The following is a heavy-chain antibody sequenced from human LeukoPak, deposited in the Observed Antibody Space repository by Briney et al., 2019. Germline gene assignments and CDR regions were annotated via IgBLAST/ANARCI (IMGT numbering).Heavy chain of an antibody. CDR2: INSDGSST. Sequence: GGSLRLSCAASGFTFSSYWMHWVRQAPGKGLGWVSRINSDGSSTSYADSVKGRFTISRDNAKNTLYLQMNSLRAEDTAVYYCARDGGYSGYRNFDYWGQGTLVTVSS. CDR3: ARDGGYSGYRNFDY. D-gene: IGHD5-12*01. V-gene: IGHV3-74*01. J-gene: IGHJ4*02. CDR1: GFTFSSYW.